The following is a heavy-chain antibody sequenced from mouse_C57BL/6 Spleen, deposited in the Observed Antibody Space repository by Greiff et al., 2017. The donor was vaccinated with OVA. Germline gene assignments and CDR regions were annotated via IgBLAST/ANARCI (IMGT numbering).Heavy chain of an antibody. CDR2: IHPNSGSN. D-gene: IGHD2-2*01. CDR3: ARDGYDVRLAY. Sequence: VQLQQPGAELVKPGASVQLSCKASGYTFTSYWMHWVKQRPGQGLEWIGMIHPNSGSNNYNEKFKSKATLTVDKSSSTAYMQLSSLTSEDSAVYYCARDGYDVRLAYWGQGTLVTVSA. CDR1: GYTFTSYW. V-gene: IGHV1-64*01. J-gene: IGHJ3*01.